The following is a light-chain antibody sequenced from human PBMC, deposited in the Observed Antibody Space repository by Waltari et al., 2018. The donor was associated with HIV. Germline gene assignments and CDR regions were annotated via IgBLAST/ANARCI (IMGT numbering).Light chain of an antibody. CDR3: QQYDTSPIT. V-gene: IGKV1-5*03. J-gene: IGKJ4*01. Sequence: DTQMTQSPPSLSASVGDRATITCRASQSINVWLAWYQQKPGKAPNLLIFKASSPKSGVPSRFSGSGSGTEFTLTISSLQPDDSATYYCQQYDTSPITFGDGTRVEI. CDR2: KAS. CDR1: QSINVW.